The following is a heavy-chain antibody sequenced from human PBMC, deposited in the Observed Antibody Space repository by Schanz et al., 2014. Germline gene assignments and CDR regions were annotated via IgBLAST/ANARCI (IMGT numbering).Heavy chain of an antibody. V-gene: IGHV3-64*01. Sequence: EVQLVESGGGLVQPGGSLRLSCVASGFTFSTYAMHWVRQAPGKGLEYVSAITSSGGNTYYANSVKDRFTISRDNSKYTLYLQMGSLRAGDMAVYYCARVQKAAAAALDYWGQGTLVTVSS. CDR3: ARVQKAAAAALDY. CDR2: ITSSGGNT. J-gene: IGHJ4*02. D-gene: IGHD2-2*01. CDR1: GFTFSTYA.